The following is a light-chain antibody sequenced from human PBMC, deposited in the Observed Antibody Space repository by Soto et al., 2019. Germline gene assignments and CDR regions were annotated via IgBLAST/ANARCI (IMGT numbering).Light chain of an antibody. J-gene: IGLJ1*01. CDR1: SSDVGGYNY. CDR2: EVS. Sequence: QSALTQPPSASGSPGQSVTISCTGTSSDVGGYNYVSWYQHHPGKAPKLMIYEVSKRPSGVPDRFSGSKSGNTASLTVSGPQVDEEADNYCSSDAANEKYFFGRGTKATVL. V-gene: IGLV2-8*01. CDR3: SSDAANEKYF.